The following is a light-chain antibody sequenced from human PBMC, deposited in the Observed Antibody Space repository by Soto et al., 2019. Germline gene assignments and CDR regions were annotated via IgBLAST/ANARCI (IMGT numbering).Light chain of an antibody. J-gene: IGKJ5*01. V-gene: IGKV1-33*01. CDR2: DVS. CDR3: QQYDNYDIT. Sequence: DIHLTQSPSFLSASVGDRVTITCQPSQDINKFLNWYQQKPGKAPKLLIYDVSNLETGVPSRFSGSGSETHFTLTINRLQPEDIETYYCQQYDNYDITFGQGTRLEIK. CDR1: QDINKF.